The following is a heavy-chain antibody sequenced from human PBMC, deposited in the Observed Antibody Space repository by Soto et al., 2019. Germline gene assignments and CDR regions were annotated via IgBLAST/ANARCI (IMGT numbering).Heavy chain of an antibody. CDR3: AREGCSSTSCYKDYHGMDV. CDR1: GDSVSINSAA. CDR2: TYYRSKWYN. V-gene: IGHV6-1*01. D-gene: IGHD2-2*02. Sequence: PSQTFSLTCAVSGDSVSINSAAWNWIRQSPSRGLEWLGRTYYRSKWYNDYAVSVKSRITINPDTSKNQFSLQLNSVNPADTAVYYCAREGCSSTSCYKDYHGMDVWGHRTTVTDS. J-gene: IGHJ6*02.